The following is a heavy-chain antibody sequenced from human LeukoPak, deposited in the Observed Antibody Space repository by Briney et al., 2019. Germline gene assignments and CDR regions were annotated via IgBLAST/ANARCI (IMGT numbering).Heavy chain of an antibody. V-gene: IGHV3-21*01. CDR3: ASLDIVIVAAAIDDP. Sequence: GGSLRLSCAASGFTVSSNYMNWVRQAPGKGLEWVSSISSSSSYKHYADSVKGRFTISRDNAKNSLFLQMNSLRAEDTAVYYCASLDIVIVAAAIDDPWGQGTLVTVSS. J-gene: IGHJ5*02. CDR2: ISSSSSYK. CDR1: GFTVSSNY. D-gene: IGHD2-2*01.